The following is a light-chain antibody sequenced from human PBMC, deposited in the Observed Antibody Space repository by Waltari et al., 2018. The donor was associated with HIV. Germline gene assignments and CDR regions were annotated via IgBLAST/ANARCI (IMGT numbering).Light chain of an antibody. V-gene: IGLV1-40*01. J-gene: IGLJ1*01. CDR1: RSPLGAGTA. CDR2: GNT. CDR3: QSSDKSLSGARV. Sequence: QSVLTPPPSVPGAPGQRVTRSCTGTRSPLGAGTAAHRHQQFPGPPPPLLIFGNTNRPSGVPDRFSGSKSGTSASLAITGLQAEDEADYYCQSSDKSLSGARVFGTGTKVIVL.